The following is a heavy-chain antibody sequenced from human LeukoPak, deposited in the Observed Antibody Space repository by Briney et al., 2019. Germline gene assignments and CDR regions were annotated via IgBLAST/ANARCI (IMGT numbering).Heavy chain of an antibody. CDR2: ITSGGGSI. D-gene: IGHD2-2*03. CDR3: ARWIDGFDV. J-gene: IGHJ3*01. Sequence: GGSPRLSCTASGFTFRDYSLSWIRESPGKGLEWISYITSGGGSIFYADFVEGRFTISRDNAENSLYLQLNSLRDEDTAVYYCARWIDGFDVWGQGTMVTVSS. V-gene: IGHV3-11*01. CDR1: GFTFRDYS.